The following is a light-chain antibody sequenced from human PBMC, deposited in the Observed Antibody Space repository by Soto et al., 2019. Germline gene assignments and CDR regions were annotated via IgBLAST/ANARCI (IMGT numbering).Light chain of an antibody. CDR1: SSDVGNYNH. V-gene: IGLV2-23*01. CDR2: ESS. Sequence: QSALTQPASVSGSPGQAVTLSCTGTSSDVGNYNHVSWYQHHPGKDPKLIIYESSQRPSGIPHRFSGSKSDNTASLIISGLQADDEDDYYCCSYAGESVLVFGGGTKLTVL. J-gene: IGLJ3*02. CDR3: CSYAGESVLV.